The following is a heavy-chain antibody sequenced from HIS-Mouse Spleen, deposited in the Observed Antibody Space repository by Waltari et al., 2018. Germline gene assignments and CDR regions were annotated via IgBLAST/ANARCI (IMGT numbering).Heavy chain of an antibody. V-gene: IGHV3-30*18. CDR2: IAYDGSNK. CDR1: GFPFSSYG. D-gene: IGHD1-26*01. Sequence: QVQLVESGGGVVQPGRSLRLSCAASGFPFSSYGMPWVRTAPGKGLEWVAVIAYDGSNKYYADSVKGRFTISRDNSKNTLYLQMNSLRAEDTAVYYCAKDRRGSYFQFDYWGQGTLVTVSS. J-gene: IGHJ4*02. CDR3: AKDRRGSYFQFDY.